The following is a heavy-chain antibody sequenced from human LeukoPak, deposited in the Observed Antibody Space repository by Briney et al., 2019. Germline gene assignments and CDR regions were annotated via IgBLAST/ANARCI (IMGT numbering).Heavy chain of an antibody. CDR2: ISAYNGNT. D-gene: IGHD2-15*01. Sequence: ASVKVSCKASGYTFTSYGISWVRQAPGQGLEWMGWISAYNGNTNYAQKLQGRVTMTTDTSTSTAYMELRSLRSDDTAVYYCARVRSIYSTLYYYGMDVRGQGTTVTVSS. V-gene: IGHV1-18*01. CDR3: ARVRSIYSTLYYYGMDV. J-gene: IGHJ6*02. CDR1: GYTFTSYG.